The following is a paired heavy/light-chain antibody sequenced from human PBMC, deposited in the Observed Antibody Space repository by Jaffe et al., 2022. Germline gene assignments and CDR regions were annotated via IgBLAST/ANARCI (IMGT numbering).Heavy chain of an antibody. CDR1: GGSISSYY. V-gene: IGHV4-59*01. J-gene: IGHJ4*02. CDR2: MYYSGST. Sequence: QVQLQESGPGLVKPSETLSLTCTVSGGSISSYYWSWIRQPPGKGLQWIGYMYYSGSTNYNPSLKSRVTISEDTSKNQFSLNLSSVTAADTAVYYCARSYYDFWSGYFGYWGQGTLVTVSS. D-gene: IGHD3-3*01. CDR3: ARSYYDFWSGYFGY.
Light chain of an antibody. CDR2: GAS. Sequence: EIVMTQSPATLSVSPGERATLSCRASQSVSSNLAWYQQKPGQAPRLLIYGASTRATGIPARFSGSGSGTEFTLTISSLQSEDFAVYYCQQYNNWPTFGPGTKVDIK. J-gene: IGKJ3*01. V-gene: IGKV3-15*01. CDR1: QSVSSN. CDR3: QQYNNWPT.